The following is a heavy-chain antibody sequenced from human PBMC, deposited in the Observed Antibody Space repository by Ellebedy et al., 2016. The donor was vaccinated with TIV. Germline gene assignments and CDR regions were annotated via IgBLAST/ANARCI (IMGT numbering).Heavy chain of an antibody. J-gene: IGHJ3*02. CDR2: IYPGDSDT. D-gene: IGHD1-1*01. Sequence: GESLKISCEGSGYMFSTYWIAWVRQMPGKGLEWMGIIYPGDSDTRYSPSFQGQVSISADKSISTAYLQWSSLKASDTAMYYCASQVLPNDAFDIWGQGTMVTVSS. CDR1: GYMFSTYW. CDR3: ASQVLPNDAFDI. V-gene: IGHV5-51*01.